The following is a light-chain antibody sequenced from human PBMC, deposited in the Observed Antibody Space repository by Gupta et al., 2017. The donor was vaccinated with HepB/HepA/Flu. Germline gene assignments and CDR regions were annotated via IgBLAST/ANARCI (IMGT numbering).Light chain of an antibody. J-gene: IGKJ1*01. CDR1: QNIRSW. Sequence: DIQMNQSPSTISASVGDRVTITCRASQNIRSWCAWYQQKPGKAPKSLIYEASRRESGVPSRFSGSGSGTDFTLTISSRQPDDFAIYYCQHKHSSPWTFGQGTQVEIK. CDR2: EAS. V-gene: IGKV1-5*03. CDR3: QHKHSSPWT.